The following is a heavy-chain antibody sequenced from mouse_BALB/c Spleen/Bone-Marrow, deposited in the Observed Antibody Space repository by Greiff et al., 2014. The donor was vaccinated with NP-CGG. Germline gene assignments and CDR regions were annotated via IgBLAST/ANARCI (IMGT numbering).Heavy chain of an antibody. Sequence: EVKVEESGGGLVQPGGSLKLSCAASGFDFSRYWMSWVRQAPGKGLEWIGEINPDSRTINYSPSLKDKSIISRDNAKNTLYLRLNKVRSEDTALYYCARPDYYGYLNYWGQGTTLTVSS. CDR3: ARPDYYGYLNY. J-gene: IGHJ2*01. CDR2: INPDSRTI. D-gene: IGHD1-1*01. V-gene: IGHV4-1*02. CDR1: GFDFSRYW.